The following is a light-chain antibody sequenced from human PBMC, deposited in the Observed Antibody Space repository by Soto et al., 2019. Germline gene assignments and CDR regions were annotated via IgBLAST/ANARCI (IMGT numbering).Light chain of an antibody. CDR1: QSVSSK. V-gene: IGKV3-15*01. J-gene: IGKJ1*01. Sequence: EIVMTQSPATLSVSPGERATLSCRASQSVSSKLAWYRQKPGQAPRLLIFTTSTRATGVPARISGSGSGTEFTLTIRSLQSEDFAVYYCQQYNDWPWTFGQGTKVDIK. CDR2: TTS. CDR3: QQYNDWPWT.